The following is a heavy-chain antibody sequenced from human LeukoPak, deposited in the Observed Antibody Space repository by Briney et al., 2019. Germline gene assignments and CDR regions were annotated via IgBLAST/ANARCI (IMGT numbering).Heavy chain of an antibody. CDR1: GGSISSYY. J-gene: IGHJ4*02. D-gene: IGHD6-13*01. V-gene: IGHV4-4*09. Sequence: SETLSLTCTVSGGSISSYYWSWIRQPPGKGLEWIGYIYTSGSTNYNPSLKSRVTISVDTSKNQFSLKLSSVTAADTAVYYCAREGIAADRVFDYWGQGTLVTVSS. CDR3: AREGIAADRVFDY. CDR2: IYTSGST.